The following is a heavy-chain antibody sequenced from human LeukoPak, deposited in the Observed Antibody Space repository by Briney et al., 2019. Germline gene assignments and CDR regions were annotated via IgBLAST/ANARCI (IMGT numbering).Heavy chain of an antibody. Sequence: SQTLSLTCAISGDSVSGGSAGWNWIRQSPSRGLEWLGRIYYRSKWYSDYAISLKSRITINPDTSRNQFSLQLNSVTNDDTAVYYCTGGGLVRGTLHWFDPWGQGTLVTVSS. CDR1: GDSVSGGSAG. V-gene: IGHV6-1*01. CDR3: TGGGLVRGTLHWFDP. CDR2: IYYRSKWYS. D-gene: IGHD3-10*01. J-gene: IGHJ5*02.